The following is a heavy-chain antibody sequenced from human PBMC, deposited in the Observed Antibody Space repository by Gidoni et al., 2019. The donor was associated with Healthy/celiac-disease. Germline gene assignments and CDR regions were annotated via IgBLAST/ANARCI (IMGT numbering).Heavy chain of an antibody. V-gene: IGHV4-31*03. CDR3: ARGGAMVTLDY. CDR2: IYYSGSP. CDR1: GGSISSGADS. D-gene: IGHD5-18*01. Sequence: QMQLQESGPGLVKPSQTLSLTCTVSGGSISSGADSWSWIRQYPGEGLEWIGYIYYSGSPYYNPALKSRVSMSTDTSKNQFSLTLSSVTAADTAVYYCARGGAMVTLDYWGQGTLVTVSS. J-gene: IGHJ4*02.